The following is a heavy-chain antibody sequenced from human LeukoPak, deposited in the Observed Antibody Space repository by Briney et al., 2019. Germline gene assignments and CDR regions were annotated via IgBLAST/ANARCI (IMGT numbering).Heavy chain of an antibody. CDR2: ISSSSSYI. J-gene: IGHJ5*02. V-gene: IGHV3-21*01. Sequence: GGSLRLSCAASGFTFSSYSMNWVRQAPGKGLEWVSSISSSSSYIYYADSVKGRFTISRDNSKNTLYLQMNSLRAEDTAVYYCAKVDSISWHWFDPWGQGTLVTVSS. CDR1: GFTFSSYS. CDR3: AKVDSISWHWFDP. D-gene: IGHD6-13*01.